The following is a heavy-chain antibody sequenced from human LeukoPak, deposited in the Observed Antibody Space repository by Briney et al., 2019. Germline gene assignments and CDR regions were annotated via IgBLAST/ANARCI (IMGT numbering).Heavy chain of an antibody. D-gene: IGHD3-22*01. CDR1: GYSFVGYG. V-gene: IGHV1-18*01. CDR3: ARGGDYYDSSGYFRASADC. Sequence: ASVKVSCKASGYSFVGYGITWVRQAPGQGLEWMGWFNPENGNTNYAQKVQGRVTMTADTSTSTSYMELRSLGSEDTAVYYCARGGDYYDSSGYFRASADCWGQGTLVTVSS. J-gene: IGHJ4*02. CDR2: FNPENGNT.